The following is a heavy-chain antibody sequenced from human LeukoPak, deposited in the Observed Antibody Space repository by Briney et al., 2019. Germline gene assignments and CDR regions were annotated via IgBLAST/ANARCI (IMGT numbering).Heavy chain of an antibody. CDR3: ERTNLGQKRQGTVTTTKNTPISTTYMELSRLRSDDTAGDFCARVRLSIVGATCEYFDY. J-gene: IGHJ4*02. V-gene: IGHV1-2*02. CDR1: GYTFTGYY. CDR2: INLHSGGT. D-gene: IGHD2-21*01. Sequence: ASVSVSCKSSGYTFTGYYLHWVRQAHGQGLEWMGWINLHSGGTNYAQKFQGRVTMTRDTSISTASLDLRRMRCGDEAADYCERTNLGQKRQGTVTTTKNTPISTTYMELSRLRSDDTAGDFCARVRLSIVGATCEYFDYLGQGSLVTVSS.